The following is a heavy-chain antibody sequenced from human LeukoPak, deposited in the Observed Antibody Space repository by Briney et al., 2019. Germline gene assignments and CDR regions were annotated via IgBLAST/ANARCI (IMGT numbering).Heavy chain of an antibody. CDR3: ARSVEGYCSGGSCYSYYYYMDV. J-gene: IGHJ6*03. Sequence: PSETLSLTCTVSGGSISSYYWSWIRQPPGKGLEGSGYIYYSGSTNYNPSLKSRGTISVDTSKNQFSLKLSSVTAADTAVYYCARSVEGYCSGGSCYSYYYYMDVWGKGTTVTVSS. D-gene: IGHD2-15*01. V-gene: IGHV4-59*01. CDR1: GGSISSYY. CDR2: IYYSGST.